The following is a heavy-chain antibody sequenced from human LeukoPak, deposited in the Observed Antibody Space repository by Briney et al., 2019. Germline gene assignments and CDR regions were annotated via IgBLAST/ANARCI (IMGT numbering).Heavy chain of an antibody. D-gene: IGHD3-9*01. CDR3: ARVHDILTGYDAFDI. V-gene: IGHV1-2*02. J-gene: IGHJ3*02. Sequence: ASVKVSCKASGYTFTGCYIHWVRQAPGQGLDWMGWINPNSGGTNYAQKFQGRVTMTRDTSISTAYMELSRLRSDDTAVYYCARVHDILTGYDAFDIWGQGTMVTVSS. CDR2: INPNSGGT. CDR1: GYTFTGCY.